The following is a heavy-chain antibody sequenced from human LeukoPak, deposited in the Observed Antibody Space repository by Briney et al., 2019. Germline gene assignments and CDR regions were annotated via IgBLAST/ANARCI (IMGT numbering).Heavy chain of an antibody. V-gene: IGHV3-48*01. Sequence: GGSLRLSCAASGFTFSTYSMNWVRQAPGKGLEWVSYISSSSTIYYADSVKGRFTISRDNAKNSLYLQMNSLRAEDTAVYYCARSADQIDYWGQGTLVTVSS. CDR2: ISSSSTI. J-gene: IGHJ4*02. CDR1: GFTFSTYS. D-gene: IGHD2-2*01. CDR3: ARSADQIDY.